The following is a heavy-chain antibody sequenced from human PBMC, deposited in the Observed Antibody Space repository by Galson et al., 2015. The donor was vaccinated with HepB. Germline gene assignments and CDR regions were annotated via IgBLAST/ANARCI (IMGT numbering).Heavy chain of an antibody. CDR2: IRHNGSSA. Sequence: SVRVSCKASGGTFRSYGICWVRQAPGKGLEWMAGIRHNGSSANYAESVKGRVTISRDESTNTGYLQMSSLRSEDTAVYYCARDVGSVDTNYLDNWGQGTLVTVSS. CDR1: GGTFRSYG. V-gene: IGHV3-33*01. J-gene: IGHJ4*02. CDR3: ARDVGSVDTNYLDN. D-gene: IGHD1-26*01.